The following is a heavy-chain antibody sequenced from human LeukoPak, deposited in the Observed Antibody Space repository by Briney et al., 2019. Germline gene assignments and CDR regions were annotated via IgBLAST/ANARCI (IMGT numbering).Heavy chain of an antibody. J-gene: IGHJ4*02. CDR2: IYPGDSDT. CDR3: ARQRGSDYVWGSYRPVYYFDY. D-gene: IGHD3-16*02. CDR1: GYSFTSYW. V-gene: IGHV5-51*01. Sequence: GESLEISCKGSGYSFTSYWIGWVRQMPGKGLEWMGIIYPGDSDTRYSPSFQGQVTISADKSISTAYLQWSSLKASDTAMYYCARQRGSDYVWGSYRPVYYFDYWGQGTLDTVSS.